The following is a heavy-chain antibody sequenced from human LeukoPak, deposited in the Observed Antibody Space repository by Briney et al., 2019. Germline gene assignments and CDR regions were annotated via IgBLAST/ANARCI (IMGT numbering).Heavy chain of an antibody. Sequence: GGSLRLSCAASGFTVSSNYMSWVRQAPGKGLEWVSVIYSGGSTYYADSVKGRFTISRDNSKNTLYLQMNSMRAEDTAVYYCAKDPNQLLYFRVDYWGQGTLVTVSS. CDR3: AKDPNQLLYFRVDY. CDR1: GFTVSSNY. V-gene: IGHV3-53*01. CDR2: IYSGGST. D-gene: IGHD2-2*02. J-gene: IGHJ4*02.